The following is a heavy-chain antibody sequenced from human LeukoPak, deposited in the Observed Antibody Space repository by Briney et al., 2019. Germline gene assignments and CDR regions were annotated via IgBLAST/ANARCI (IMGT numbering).Heavy chain of an antibody. Sequence: PGGSLRLSCAASGFTFSSYAMHWVRQAPGKGLEWVAVISYDGSNKYYADSVKGRFTISRDNSKNTLYLQMNSLRAEDTAVYYYARAGYSGSYRDAFDIWGQGTMVTVSS. CDR3: ARAGYSGSYRDAFDI. CDR2: ISYDGSNK. D-gene: IGHD1-26*01. J-gene: IGHJ3*02. CDR1: GFTFSSYA. V-gene: IGHV3-30*04.